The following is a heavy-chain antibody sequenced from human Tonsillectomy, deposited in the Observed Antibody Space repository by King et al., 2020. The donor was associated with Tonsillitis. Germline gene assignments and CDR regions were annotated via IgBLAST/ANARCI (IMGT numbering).Heavy chain of an antibody. CDR2: IRDDGGNK. J-gene: IGHJ4*02. CDR1: GFTFSSYG. Sequence: QLVQSGGGVVQPGGSLRLSCTASGFTFSSYGMHWVRQAPGKGLEWVAFIRDDGGNKNYADSVKGRVTISRDNSKNTLYLQMSSLRAEDTAVYYCGGMVYTGDYWGQGTLVTVSS. D-gene: IGHD2-8*01. CDR3: GGMVYTGDY. V-gene: IGHV3-30*02.